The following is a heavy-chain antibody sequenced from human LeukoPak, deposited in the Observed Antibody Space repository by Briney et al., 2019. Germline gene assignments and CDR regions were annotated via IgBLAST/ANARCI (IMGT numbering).Heavy chain of an antibody. CDR2: ISYDGSNR. D-gene: IGHD4-17*01. CDR1: GFTFSNYG. J-gene: IGHJ4*02. Sequence: GSLRLSCAASGFTFSNYGMHWVRPAPGKGLEWVAVISYDGSNRYYADSVKGRFTISRDNSKNTLYLQMNSLRAEDTAVYYCAKPIMTTVTTLGLYFDYWGQGALVTVSS. V-gene: IGHV3-30*18. CDR3: AKPIMTTVTTLGLYFDY.